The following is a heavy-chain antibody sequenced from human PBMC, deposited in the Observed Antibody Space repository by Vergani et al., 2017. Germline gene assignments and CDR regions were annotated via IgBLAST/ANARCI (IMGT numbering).Heavy chain of an antibody. J-gene: IGHJ4*02. CDR1: GFTFNDYV. Sequence: EVQLVESGGVVVQPGGSLRLSCAASGFTFNDYVMHWVRQAPGKGLEWVSLITWDGGSKYYADSVKGRFIISRDNSKNSLYLQMNSLRAEDTALYYCAKGLVGTTSLFDYWGQGTLVTVSS. V-gene: IGHV3-43D*04. CDR3: AKGLVGTTSLFDY. CDR2: ITWDGGSK. D-gene: IGHD1-26*01.